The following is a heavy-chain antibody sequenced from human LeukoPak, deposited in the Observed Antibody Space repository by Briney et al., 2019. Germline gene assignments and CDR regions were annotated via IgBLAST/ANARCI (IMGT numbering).Heavy chain of an antibody. Sequence: SQTLSLTCVISGDSVSINAWNWVRQTPSGGLECLGRTYYNSKWYNEYAESVKSRISMNPDTSKNQFSLQMNSVAPEDTAVYYCARGWLRVGFNIWSGGTMVTVSS. D-gene: IGHD5-12*01. CDR3: ARGWLRVGFNI. CDR2: TYYNSKWYN. CDR1: GDSVSINA. V-gene: IGHV6-1*01. J-gene: IGHJ3*02.